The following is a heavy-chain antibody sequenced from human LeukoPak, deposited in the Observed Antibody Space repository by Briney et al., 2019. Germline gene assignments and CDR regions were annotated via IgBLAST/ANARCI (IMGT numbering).Heavy chain of an antibody. CDR2: INPNSGGT. D-gene: IGHD3-10*01. CDR1: GYTFTGYY. J-gene: IGHJ4*02. Sequence: ASVKVSCKSSGYTFTGYYMHWVRQAPGQGLGWMGWINPNSGGTNYAQKFQGRVTMTRDTSISTAYMELSRLRSDDTAVYYCARGPRMVRGVTRYYFDYWGQGTLVTVSS. CDR3: ARGPRMVRGVTRYYFDY. V-gene: IGHV1-2*02.